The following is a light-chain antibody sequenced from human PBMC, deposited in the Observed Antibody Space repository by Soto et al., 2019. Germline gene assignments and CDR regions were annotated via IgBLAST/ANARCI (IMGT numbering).Light chain of an antibody. CDR1: QSVSSY. J-gene: IGKJ5*01. CDR2: DAS. Sequence: EIVLTQSPATLSLSPGERATLSCRASQSVSSYLAWYQQKPGQAPRLLIFDASNRATGIPARFSGSGSGTDFTLIISSLEPEDFAVYYCQQHSNWPSNTFGQGTRLEI. V-gene: IGKV3-11*01. CDR3: QQHSNWPSNT.